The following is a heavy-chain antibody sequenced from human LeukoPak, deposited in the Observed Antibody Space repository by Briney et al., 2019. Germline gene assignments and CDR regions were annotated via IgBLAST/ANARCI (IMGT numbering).Heavy chain of an antibody. J-gene: IGHJ4*02. Sequence: GGSLRLSCAASGFTFSSYWMGWVRQAPGKGMEWVASIKQDGAEKHYVDSVKGRFTISRDNAENSLYLQMNSLRVDDTAVYYCASGSGGRYFLYFEYWGQGALLTVSS. CDR1: GFTFSSYW. D-gene: IGHD2-15*01. V-gene: IGHV3-7*01. CDR3: ASGSGGRYFLYFEY. CDR2: IKQDGAEK.